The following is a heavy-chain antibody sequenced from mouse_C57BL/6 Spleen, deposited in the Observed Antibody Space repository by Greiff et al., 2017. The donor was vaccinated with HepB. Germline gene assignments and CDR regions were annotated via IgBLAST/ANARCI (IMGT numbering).Heavy chain of an antibody. J-gene: IGHJ3*01. V-gene: IGHV1-62-2*01. Sequence: VKLQQSGAELVKPGASVKLSCKASGYTFTEYTIHWVKQRSGQGLEWIGWFYPGSGSIKYNEKFKDKATLTAAKSSSTVYMELSRLTSEDAAVYYCARHEEGYGYDGAWFAYWGQGTLVTVSA. D-gene: IGHD2-2*01. CDR1: GYTFTEYT. CDR2: FYPGSGSI. CDR3: ARHEEGYGYDGAWFAY.